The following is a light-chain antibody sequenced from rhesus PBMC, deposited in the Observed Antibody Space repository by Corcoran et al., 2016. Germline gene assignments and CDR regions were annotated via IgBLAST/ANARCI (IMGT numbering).Light chain of an antibody. CDR2: KAS. CDR3: QHGYATPYS. Sequence: DIQMTQSPSSLSASVGDRVTITCQASQGISNILACNQQKPGKVQKHLIYKASPLQSGVPSRFSGSGSGTDFTLTISSLQPEDFATYYCQHGYATPYSFGLGTKVEI. J-gene: IGKJ2*01. CDR1: QGISNI. V-gene: IGKV1-25*01.